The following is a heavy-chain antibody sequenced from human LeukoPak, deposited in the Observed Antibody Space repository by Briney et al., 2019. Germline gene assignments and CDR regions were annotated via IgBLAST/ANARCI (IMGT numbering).Heavy chain of an antibody. V-gene: IGHV4-39*07. CDR2: IYYSGST. J-gene: IGHJ6*03. Sequence: SETLSLTCTVSGGSISSSSYYWGWIRQPPGKGLEWIGSIYYSGSTYYNPSLKSRVTISVDTSKNQFSLKLSSVTAADTAVYYCARVWSSSSWYYYYYYMDVWGKGTTVTVSS. CDR1: GGSISSSSYY. CDR3: ARVWSSSSWYYYYYYMDV. D-gene: IGHD6-13*01.